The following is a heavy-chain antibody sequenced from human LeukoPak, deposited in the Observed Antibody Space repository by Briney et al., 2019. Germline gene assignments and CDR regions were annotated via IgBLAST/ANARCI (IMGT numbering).Heavy chain of an antibody. D-gene: IGHD7-27*01. V-gene: IGHV5-51*01. CDR2: IYPGDSDT. CDR1: GSPFTSYW. J-gene: IGHJ4*02. Sequence: GGSLKISFQGSGSPFTSYWIGGVRQLPGKGRGGMGIIYPGDSDTIYSPSFQGQVTISADKSISTAYLQWSSLKASDTAMYYCARFRELGSHIDYWGQGTLVTVSS. CDR3: ARFRELGSHIDY.